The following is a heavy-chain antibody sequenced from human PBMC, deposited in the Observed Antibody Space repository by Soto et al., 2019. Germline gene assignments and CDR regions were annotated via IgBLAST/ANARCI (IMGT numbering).Heavy chain of an antibody. V-gene: IGHV1-24*01. Sequence: ASVKVSCKVSGYTLTELSMHWVRQAPGKGLEWMGGFDPEDGETIYAQKFQGRVTMTEDTSTDTAYMELSSLRSEDTAVYYCATDRLVETVAGLVLLDFDYWGQGTLVTVSS. CDR1: GYTLTELS. CDR2: FDPEDGET. CDR3: ATDRLVETVAGLVLLDFDY. D-gene: IGHD6-19*01. J-gene: IGHJ4*02.